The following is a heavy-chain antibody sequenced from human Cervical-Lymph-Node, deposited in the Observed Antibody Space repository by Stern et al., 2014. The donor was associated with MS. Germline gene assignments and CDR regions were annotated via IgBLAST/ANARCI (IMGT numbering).Heavy chain of an antibody. V-gene: IGHV4-61*01. CDR3: ARDGYSSTEYYLEY. J-gene: IGHJ4*02. CDR1: GDSISRRSYY. D-gene: IGHD2-2*01. Sequence: QVQLVESGPGLVKPSETLSLTCTVSGDSISRRSYYWSWIRQPPGKGLEWIGFIYYGGSTKYNPSLNSRVTILQDSSKNQISLILNSVTAADSAVYYCARDGYSSTEYYLEYWGQGILVTVSS. CDR2: IYYGGST.